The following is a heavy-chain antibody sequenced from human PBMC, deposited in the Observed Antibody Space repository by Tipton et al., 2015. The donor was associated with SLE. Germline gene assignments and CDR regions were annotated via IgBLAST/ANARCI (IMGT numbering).Heavy chain of an antibody. J-gene: IGHJ4*02. CDR3: AREYEVWASFDY. Sequence: LRLSCTVSAGSISDDTYYWGWIRQPPGKGLEWIGTVHYSGDTYYNPSLKSRVTISVDTSKDQFSLRLRSVTAADTAVYYCAREYEVWASFDYWGQGTLVTVSS. V-gene: IGHV4-39*07. CDR2: VHYSGDT. D-gene: IGHD3-16*01. CDR1: AGSISDDTYY.